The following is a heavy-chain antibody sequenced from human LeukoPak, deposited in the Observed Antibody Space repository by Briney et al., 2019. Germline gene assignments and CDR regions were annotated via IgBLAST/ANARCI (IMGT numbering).Heavy chain of an antibody. CDR1: GFTFDDYA. CDR2: ISWNSGSI. D-gene: IGHD2-15*01. Sequence: GGSMRLSCAAAGFTFDDYAMHWVRQAPGKGLEWVSGISWNSGSIGYADSVKGRFTNSRDNAKNSLYLQMNSLRAEDTALYYCAKDTPWYSWGQGTLVTVSS. J-gene: IGHJ4*02. V-gene: IGHV3-9*01. CDR3: AKDTPWYS.